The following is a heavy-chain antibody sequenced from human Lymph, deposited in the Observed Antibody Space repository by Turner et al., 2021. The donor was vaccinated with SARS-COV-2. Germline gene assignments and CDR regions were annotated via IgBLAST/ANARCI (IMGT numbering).Heavy chain of an antibody. J-gene: IGHJ5*02. V-gene: IGHV1-8*01. D-gene: IGHD2-21*02. Sequence: QVQLVQSVSVVKKPGASVTVSCTASGYTFTISDINWVRQATGQGLEWMGWMNPNSGNTGYAQKFQGRVTMTRNTSISTAYMELSSLRSEDTAVYYCARGAQVTVWFDPWGQGTLVTVSS. CDR3: ARGAQVTVWFDP. CDR2: MNPNSGNT. CDR1: GYTFTISD.